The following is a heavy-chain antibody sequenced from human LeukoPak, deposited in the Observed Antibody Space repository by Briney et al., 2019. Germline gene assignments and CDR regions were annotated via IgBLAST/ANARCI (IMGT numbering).Heavy chain of an antibody. CDR1: GFTFSSYW. Sequence: GGSLRLSCAASGFTFSSYWMHWVRQAPGKGLVWVSPINPDGSVTIYADSVKGRFTISRDNAKNTLYLQMNSLRAEDTAVYYCARDSPSGFFDLWGRGTLVTVSS. J-gene: IGHJ2*01. CDR2: INPDGSVT. CDR3: ARDSPSGFFDL. D-gene: IGHD6-19*01. V-gene: IGHV3-74*01.